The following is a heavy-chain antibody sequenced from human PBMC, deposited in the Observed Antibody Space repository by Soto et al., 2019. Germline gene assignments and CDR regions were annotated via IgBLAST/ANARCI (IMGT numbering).Heavy chain of an antibody. CDR2: ISDTGTRT. CDR1: GFTFSSAA. CDR3: AKSLDIHYKNWFDP. D-gene: IGHD4-4*01. Sequence: QILESGGSLVQPGGSLRLSCVAAGFTFSSAAMNWVRQAPGKGVEWVSIISDTGTRTHYADSVKGRFTISRDNSKNTLYLDMNSLRAEDTAVYYCAKSLDIHYKNWFDPWGQGTLVTVSS. J-gene: IGHJ5*02. V-gene: IGHV3-23*01.